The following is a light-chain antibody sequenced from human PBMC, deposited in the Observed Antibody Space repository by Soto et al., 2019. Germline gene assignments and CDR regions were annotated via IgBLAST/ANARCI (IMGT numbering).Light chain of an antibody. V-gene: IGLV2-14*01. CDR3: SSYTSSSPRV. J-gene: IGLJ1*01. CDR1: SSDVGGYNY. CDR2: EFS. Sequence: QSVLTQPAAVSGSPGQSITISCTGTSSDVGGYNYVSWYQQHPGKSPKLMIYEFSNRPSGGSNRFSGSKSGNTASLTISGLQAEDEADYYCSSYTSSSPRVFGTGTKVTVL.